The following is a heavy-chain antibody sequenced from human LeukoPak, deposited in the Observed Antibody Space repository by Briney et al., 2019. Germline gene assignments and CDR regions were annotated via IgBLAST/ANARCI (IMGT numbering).Heavy chain of an antibody. CDR2: INHSGST. J-gene: IGHJ6*02. CDR3: ARVGEDYYGSGSYYGYDMDV. Sequence: PSETLSLTCAVYGGYFSGYYWRWLRHPTGKGVEWMGEINHSGSTNYNPSLKSRVTISVDTSKNQFSLKLSSVTAADTAVYYCARVGEDYYGSGSYYGYDMDVWGQGTTVTVSS. D-gene: IGHD3-10*01. V-gene: IGHV4-34*01. CDR1: GGYFSGYY.